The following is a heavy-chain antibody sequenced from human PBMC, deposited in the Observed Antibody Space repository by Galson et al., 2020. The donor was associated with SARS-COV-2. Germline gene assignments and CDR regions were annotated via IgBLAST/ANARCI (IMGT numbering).Heavy chain of an antibody. CDR2: IGTSGDT. V-gene: IGHV3-13*01. D-gene: IGHD2-2*01. CDR3: ARAYSYCTSSSCYADYYYGLDV. J-gene: IGHJ6*02. Sequence: GESLKISCAASGITFSSYDMHWVRQVTGKGLEWVSSIGTSGDTYYAGSVKGRFTISREDAKNSFYLQMNSLRAEDTAVYFCARAYSYCTSSSCYADYYYGLDVWGQGTTVTVSS. CDR1: GITFSSYD.